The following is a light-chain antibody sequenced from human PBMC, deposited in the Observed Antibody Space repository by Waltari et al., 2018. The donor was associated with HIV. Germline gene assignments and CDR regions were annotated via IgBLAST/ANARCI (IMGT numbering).Light chain of an antibody. V-gene: IGLV3-10*01. Sequence: SYELTQPPSVSVSPGQTARLICSGDALPKKYTYWYQQKSGQAPVLVIYEDDKRPSGIPERFSGSSAGTTATLTISGAQVEDEADYYCYSTDNRGGHKRVFGNGTTVTVL. J-gene: IGLJ1*01. CDR1: ALPKKY. CDR2: EDD. CDR3: YSTDNRGGHKRV.